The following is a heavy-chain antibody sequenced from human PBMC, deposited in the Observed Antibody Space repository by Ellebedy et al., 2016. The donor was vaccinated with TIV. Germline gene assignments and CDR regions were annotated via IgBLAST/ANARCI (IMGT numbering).Heavy chain of an antibody. CDR3: ARVPSEARGYNWFNA. V-gene: IGHV3-53*01. J-gene: IGHJ5*02. Sequence: GESLKISXPVSGFNVSSHNMNWIRQAPGKGLEWVSLIDAAGSTFYADSVKGRFDISRDNSRNTLLLQMNTLRAEDTAVYYCARVPSEARGYNWFNAWGQGTQVTVSS. CDR2: IDAAGST. CDR1: GFNVSSHN.